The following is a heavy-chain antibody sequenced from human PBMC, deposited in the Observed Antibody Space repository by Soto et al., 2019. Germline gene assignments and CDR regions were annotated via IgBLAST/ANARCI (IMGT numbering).Heavy chain of an antibody. CDR2: INSDGSNT. Sequence: GGSLRLSCAASVFPFITYCMHWVRPAPGKGLVWVSRINSDGSNTAYADSVKGRFTISRDNAKNTLYLQMNSLRAEDTAFYYCAKEKPTTTCFDVWGQGTLGTVA. J-gene: IGHJ4*02. CDR1: VFPFITYC. V-gene: IGHV3-74*01. D-gene: IGHD1-1*01. CDR3: AKEKPTTTCFDV.